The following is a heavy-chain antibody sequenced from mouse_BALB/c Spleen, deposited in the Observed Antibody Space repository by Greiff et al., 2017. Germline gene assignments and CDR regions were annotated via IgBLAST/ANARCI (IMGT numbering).Heavy chain of an antibody. CDR1: GFTFSSYA. J-gene: IGHJ2*01. Sequence: EVKLVESGGGLVKPGGSLKLSCAASGFTFSSYAMSWVRQTPEKRLEWVASISSGGSTYYPDSVKGRFTISRDNARNILYLQMSSLRSEDTAMYYCARNYGSSSFDYWGQGTTLTVSS. D-gene: IGHD1-1*01. CDR3: ARNYGSSSFDY. V-gene: IGHV5-6-5*01. CDR2: ISSGGST.